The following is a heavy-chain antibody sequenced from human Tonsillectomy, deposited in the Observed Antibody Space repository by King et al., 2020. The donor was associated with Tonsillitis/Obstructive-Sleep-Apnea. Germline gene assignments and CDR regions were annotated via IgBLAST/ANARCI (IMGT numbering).Heavy chain of an antibody. CDR3: SKGGGPELFTLDF. CDR2: ISGSGATT. J-gene: IGHJ4*02. D-gene: IGHD1-26*01. CDR1: GFTFSNYA. V-gene: IGHV3-23*04. Sequence: VQLVESGGGLVQPGGSQRLSCAASGFTFSNYAMSWVRQAPGKGLEWVSGISGSGATTYYADSVKGRFTISRDNSKHTLHLQMNSLSAEDTAVYYCSKGGGPELFTLDFWGQGTLVTVSS.